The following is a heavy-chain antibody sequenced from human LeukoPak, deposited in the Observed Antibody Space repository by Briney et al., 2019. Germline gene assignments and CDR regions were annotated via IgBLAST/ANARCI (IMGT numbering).Heavy chain of an antibody. V-gene: IGHV3-30*04. J-gene: IGHJ4*02. Sequence: GRSLRLSCAASGFTFSSYAMHWVRQAPGKGLEWVAVISYDGNIKYYTDSVKGRFTISRDNSKNTLYLQMNSLRAEDTAVYYCARTRITMIVGLASRFDYWGQGTLVTVSS. CDR3: ARTRITMIVGLASRFDY. D-gene: IGHD3-22*01. CDR2: ISYDGNIK. CDR1: GFTFSSYA.